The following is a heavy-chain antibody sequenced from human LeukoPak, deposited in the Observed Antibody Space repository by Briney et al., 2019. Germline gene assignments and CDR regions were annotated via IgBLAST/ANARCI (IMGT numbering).Heavy chain of an antibody. J-gene: IGHJ3*01. CDR1: DFTFSDYA. CDR2: ISYDGSHK. D-gene: IGHD2-15*01. Sequence: PGGSLRLSCAASDFTFSDYAMHWVRQAPGKGLEWVTVISYDGSHKYYADSVKGRFIVSRDNSKNTLYLQMDSLLPEDTAVYYCARDRGKYCSDGSCYLDAFEAWGQGTMVTVSS. V-gene: IGHV3-30*01. CDR3: ARDRGKYCSDGSCYLDAFEA.